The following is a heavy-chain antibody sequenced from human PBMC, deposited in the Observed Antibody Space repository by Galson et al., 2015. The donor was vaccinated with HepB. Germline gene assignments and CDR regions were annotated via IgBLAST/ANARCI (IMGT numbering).Heavy chain of an antibody. CDR1: GGTFSSYA. Sequence: SVKVSCKASGGTFSSYAISWVRQAPGQGLEWMGRITPILGIANYAQKFQGRVTMTTDTSTSTAYMELRSLRSDDTAVYYCARGSGYCSSTSCYRYYFDYWGQGTLVTVSS. D-gene: IGHD2-2*01. CDR2: ITPILGIA. CDR3: ARGSGYCSSTSCYRYYFDY. J-gene: IGHJ4*02. V-gene: IGHV1-69*04.